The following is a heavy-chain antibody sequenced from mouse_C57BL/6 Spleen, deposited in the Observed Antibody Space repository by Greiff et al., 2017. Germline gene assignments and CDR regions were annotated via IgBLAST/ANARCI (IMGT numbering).Heavy chain of an antibody. CDR2: IDPETGGT. CDR3: TINYGWFAY. V-gene: IGHV1-15*01. Sequence: VKVVESGAELVRPGASVTLSCKASGYTFTDYEMHWVKQTPVHGLEWIGAIDPETGGTAYNQKFKGKAILTADKSSSTAYMELRSLTSEDSAVYYCTINYGWFAYWGQGTLVTVSA. CDR1: GYTFTDYE. J-gene: IGHJ3*01. D-gene: IGHD1-1*01.